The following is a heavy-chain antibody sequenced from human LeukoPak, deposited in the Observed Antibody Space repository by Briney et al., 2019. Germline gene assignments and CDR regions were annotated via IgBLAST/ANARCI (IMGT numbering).Heavy chain of an antibody. Sequence: SETLSLTCTVSGGSIGSSSYYWGWIRQPPGKGLEWIGSIYYSGSTYYSPSLKSRVTISVDTSKNQFSLKLSSVTAADTAVYYCARQRDGYTVVGPFDIWGQGTMVTVSS. V-gene: IGHV4-39*01. D-gene: IGHD5-24*01. CDR3: ARQRDGYTVVGPFDI. J-gene: IGHJ3*02. CDR2: IYYSGST. CDR1: GGSIGSSSYY.